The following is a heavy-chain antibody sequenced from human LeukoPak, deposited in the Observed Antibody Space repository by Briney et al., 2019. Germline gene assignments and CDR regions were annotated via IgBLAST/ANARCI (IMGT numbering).Heavy chain of an antibody. Sequence: GASVKVSCKASGYTFTSYDINWVRQAPGQGLEWMGWINPNSGGTNYAQKFQGRVTMTRDTSISTAYMELSRLRSDDTAVYYCARAMSLSVPAAIPYYYYGMDVWGQGTTVTVSS. CDR1: GYTFTSYD. J-gene: IGHJ6*02. CDR3: ARAMSLSVPAAIPYYYYGMDV. V-gene: IGHV1-2*02. D-gene: IGHD2-2*01. CDR2: INPNSGGT.